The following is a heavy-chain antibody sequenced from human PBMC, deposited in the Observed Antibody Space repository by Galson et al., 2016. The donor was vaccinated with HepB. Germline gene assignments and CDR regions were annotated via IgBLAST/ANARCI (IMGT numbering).Heavy chain of an antibody. CDR2: TYYRYRWFS. D-gene: IGHD1-7*01. CDR3: ARGMNSAFDY. CDR1: GDSVSADMVA. J-gene: IGHJ4*02. V-gene: IGHV6-1*01. Sequence: CAISGDSVSADMVAWNWIRQSPSRGLEWLGRTYYRYRWFSDYAESVQGRITINPDTSNTHFSLQLNSVTPDDTAIYFCARGMNSAFDYWGQGILVTVSS.